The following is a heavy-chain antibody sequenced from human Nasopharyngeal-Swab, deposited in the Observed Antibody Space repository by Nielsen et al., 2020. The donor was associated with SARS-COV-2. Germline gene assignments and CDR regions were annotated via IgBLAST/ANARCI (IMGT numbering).Heavy chain of an antibody. V-gene: IGHV4-4*02. CDR2: IYHSGST. J-gene: IGHJ4*02. CDR1: GGSISSSNW. D-gene: IGHD3-10*01. Sequence: GSLRLSCAVSGGSISSSNWWSWVRQPPGKGLEWIGEIYHSGSTNYNPSLKSRVTISVDKSKNQFSLKLSSVTAADTAVYYCASRTYYYGSGRNFDYWGQGTLVTVSS. CDR3: ASRTYYYGSGRNFDY.